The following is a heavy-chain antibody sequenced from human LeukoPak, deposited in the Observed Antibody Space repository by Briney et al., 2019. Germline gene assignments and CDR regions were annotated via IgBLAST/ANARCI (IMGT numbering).Heavy chain of an antibody. D-gene: IGHD3-3*02. CDR3: ARDRDLWLGNLLALNWFDP. CDR1: GASISSSY. V-gene: IGHV4-59*01. CDR2: VFYTGYT. J-gene: IGHJ5*02. Sequence: SETLSLTCTVSGASISSSYWSWIRQPPGEGLEWIGYVFYTGYTTYNPSLESRVTISIDTSKNQFYLQLRSVTAADTAVYFCARDRDLWLGNLLALNWFDPWGQGTLVTVSS.